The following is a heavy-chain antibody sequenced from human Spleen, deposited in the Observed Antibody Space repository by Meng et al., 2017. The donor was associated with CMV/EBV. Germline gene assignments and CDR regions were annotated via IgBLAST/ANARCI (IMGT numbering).Heavy chain of an antibody. Sequence: SGPTLVKPTRTLTLTCTFSGFSLSTSGMRVSWIRQPPGKALEWLARIDWDDDKFYSTSLKTRLTISKDTSKNQVVLTMTNVDPVDTATYYCVRMGSRYSSSPGAIDYWGQGTLVTVSS. CDR1: GFSLSTSGMR. CDR3: VRMGSRYSSSPGAIDY. CDR2: IDWDDDK. V-gene: IGHV2-70D*14. J-gene: IGHJ4*02. D-gene: IGHD6-19*01.